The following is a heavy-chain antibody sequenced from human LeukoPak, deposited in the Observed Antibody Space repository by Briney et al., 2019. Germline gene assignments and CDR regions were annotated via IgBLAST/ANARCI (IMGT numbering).Heavy chain of an antibody. J-gene: IGHJ4*02. Sequence: GGSLRLPCAASGFTFSSYGMHWVRQAPGKGLEWVAVIWYDGSNKYYADSVKGRFTISRDNSKDTLYLQMNSLRAEDTAVYYCAREYGEHVDYWGQGTLVTVSS. CDR2: IWYDGSNK. CDR3: AREYGEHVDY. V-gene: IGHV3-33*01. CDR1: GFTFSSYG. D-gene: IGHD4-17*01.